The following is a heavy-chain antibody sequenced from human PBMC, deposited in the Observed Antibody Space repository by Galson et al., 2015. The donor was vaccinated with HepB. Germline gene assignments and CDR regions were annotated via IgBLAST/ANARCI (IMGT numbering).Heavy chain of an antibody. Sequence: SVKVSCKASGGTFSSYAISWVRQAPGQGLEWMGGIIPIFGTANYAQKFQGRVTITADESTSTAYMELSSLKASDTAMYYCARHSGGSGWYLDYWGQGTLVTVSS. V-gene: IGHV1-69*13. D-gene: IGHD6-19*01. CDR1: GGTFSSYA. CDR3: ARHSGGSGWYLDY. CDR2: IIPIFGTA. J-gene: IGHJ4*02.